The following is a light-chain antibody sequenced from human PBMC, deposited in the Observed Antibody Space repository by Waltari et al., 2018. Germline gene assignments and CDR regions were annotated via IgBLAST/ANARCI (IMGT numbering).Light chain of an antibody. Sequence: QSVLTQPPSVSGARGQRVTIPCIIETTYPVTWYQQIPGTAPKFLLSDNSLRPSGVPDRFSGTRSDASASLAISGLLTIDESDDDCQAFDRNDNGVVFGGVARLTVL. V-gene: IGLV1-40*03. J-gene: IGLJ3*02. CDR3: QAFDRNDNGVV. CDR1: ETTYP. CDR2: DNS.